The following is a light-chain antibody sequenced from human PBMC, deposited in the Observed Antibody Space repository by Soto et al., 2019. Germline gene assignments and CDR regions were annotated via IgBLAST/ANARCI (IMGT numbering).Light chain of an antibody. V-gene: IGLV4-69*01. CDR1: SGHSSYA. J-gene: IGLJ2*01. CDR3: QTWGTGIVV. Sequence: QSVLTQSPSASASLGASVKLTCTLSSGHSSYAIAWHQQQPEKGPRYLMKLNSDGSHSKGDGIPDRFSGSSSGAERYLTVSSLQSDDEADYYCQTWGTGIVVFGGGTKLNVL. CDR2: LNSDGSH.